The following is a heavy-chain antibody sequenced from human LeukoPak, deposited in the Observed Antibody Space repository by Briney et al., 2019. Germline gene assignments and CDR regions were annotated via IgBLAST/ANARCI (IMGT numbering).Heavy chain of an antibody. J-gene: IGHJ4*02. V-gene: IGHV1-18*01. Sequence: ASVTVSCKASGYTFTSYGISWVRQAPGQGLEWMGWISAYNGNTNYAQKFQGRVTMTRDTSISTAYMELSRLRSDDTAVYYCARGGASIAARQDYWGQGTLVTVSS. CDR2: ISAYNGNT. D-gene: IGHD6-6*01. CDR3: ARGGASIAARQDY. CDR1: GYTFTSYG.